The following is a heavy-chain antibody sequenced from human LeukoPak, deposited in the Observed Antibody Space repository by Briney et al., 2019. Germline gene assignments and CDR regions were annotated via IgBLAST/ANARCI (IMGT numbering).Heavy chain of an antibody. V-gene: IGHV3-74*01. CDR2: IKFDGSLA. Sequence: GGSLRLSCGASGLTFNTYWIHWFRQAPGKGLVWFSQIKFDGSLASYADSVKGRFTISRDNTKNTLYLQMNSLGTEDTAVYYCVTGHYDSRMYFDLWGRGTLVIVSS. CDR3: VTGHYDSRMYFDL. CDR1: GLTFNTYW. D-gene: IGHD3-22*01. J-gene: IGHJ2*01.